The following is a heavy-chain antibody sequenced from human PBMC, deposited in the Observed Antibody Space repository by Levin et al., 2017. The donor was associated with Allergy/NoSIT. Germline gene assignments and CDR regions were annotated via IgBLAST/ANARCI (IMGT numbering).Heavy chain of an antibody. CDR1: GFTFSNYA. V-gene: IGHV3-23*01. D-gene: IGHD2-21*01. CDR2: ISGYSNTI. Sequence: GVLKISCVVSGFTFSNYAMSWIRQSPDKGLEWISIISGYSNTIYYADSVRGRFTISRDNSRNTLYLQMNSLRAEDTALYYCVSYRDGPYIPIAYWGQGTLVTVSS. J-gene: IGHJ4*02. CDR3: VSYRDGPYIPIAY.